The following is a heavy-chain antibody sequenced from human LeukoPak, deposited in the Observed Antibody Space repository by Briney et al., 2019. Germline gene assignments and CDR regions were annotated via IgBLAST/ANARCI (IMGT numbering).Heavy chain of an antibody. J-gene: IGHJ4*02. V-gene: IGHV3-30*02. D-gene: IGHD4-17*01. CDR3: AKDRFDYGDYGLVYFDY. CDR2: IWYDGSNK. CDR1: GFTFSSYG. Sequence: PGGSLRLSCAASGFTFSSYGMHWVRQAPGKGLEWVAVIWYDGSNKYYADSVKGRFTISRDNSKNTLYLQMNSLRAEDAAVYYCAKDRFDYGDYGLVYFDYWGQGTLVTVSS.